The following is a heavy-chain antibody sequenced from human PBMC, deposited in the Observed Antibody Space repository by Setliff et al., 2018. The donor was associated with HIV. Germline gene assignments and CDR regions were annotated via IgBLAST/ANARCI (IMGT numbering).Heavy chain of an antibody. CDR3: ATDTAMLQEGTEF. CDR2: IDHEGTT. D-gene: IGHD5-18*01. J-gene: IGHJ4*02. V-gene: IGHV4-34*01. Sequence: PSETLSLTCAVFGGSFSNYYWSWVRQPPGKGLEFIAEIDHEGTTNYNPSLKSRATISVDTSKNHLSLKLTSMTAADTGVYYCATDTAMLQEGTEFWGQGTLVTVSS. CDR1: GGSFSNYY.